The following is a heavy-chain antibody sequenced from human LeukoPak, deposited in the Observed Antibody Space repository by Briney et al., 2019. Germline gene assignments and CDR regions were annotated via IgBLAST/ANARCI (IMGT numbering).Heavy chain of an antibody. V-gene: IGHV4-61*02. CDR2: IYTSGST. Sequence: SETLSLTCTVSGGSISSGSYYWSWIRQPAGKGLEWIGRIYTSGSTNYNPSLKSRVTISVDTSKDQFSLKLSSVTAADTAVYSCARLLDNDISGDPDTFDVWGQGTTVIVSS. D-gene: IGHD3-22*01. J-gene: IGHJ3*01. CDR3: ARLLDNDISGDPDTFDV. CDR1: GGSISSGSYY.